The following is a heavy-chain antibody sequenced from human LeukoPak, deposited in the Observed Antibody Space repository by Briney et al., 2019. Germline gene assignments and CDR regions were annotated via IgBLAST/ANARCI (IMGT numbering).Heavy chain of an antibody. J-gene: IGHJ6*02. Sequence: SETLSLTCTVSGGSISSYYWSWIRQPPGKGLEWIGYIYYSGSTNCNPSLKSRVTISVDTSKNQFSLQLNSVTPEDTAVYYCAREVAKLPRSYYYYGMDVWGQGTTVTVSS. CDR2: IYYSGST. CDR1: GGSISSYY. CDR3: AREVAKLPRSYYYYGMDV. D-gene: IGHD2-15*01. V-gene: IGHV4-59*12.